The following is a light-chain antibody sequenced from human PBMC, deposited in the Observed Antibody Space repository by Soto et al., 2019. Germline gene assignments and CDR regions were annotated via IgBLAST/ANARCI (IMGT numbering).Light chain of an antibody. CDR3: QKYNSAPRT. Sequence: DIQMTQSPSTLSGSVGDRFTITCRASQTISSWLAWYQQKPGKAPKLLIYAASTLQSGVPSRFSGSGSGTDFTLTISSLQPEDVATYYCQKYNSAPRTFGQGTKVDIK. J-gene: IGKJ1*01. V-gene: IGKV1-27*01. CDR1: QTISSW. CDR2: AAS.